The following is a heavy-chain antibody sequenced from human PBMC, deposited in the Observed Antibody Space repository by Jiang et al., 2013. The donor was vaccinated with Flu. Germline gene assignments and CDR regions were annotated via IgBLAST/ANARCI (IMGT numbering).Heavy chain of an antibody. CDR3: ATLPTHYDILTGYYRLRYFDY. J-gene: IGHJ4*02. CDR2: FDPEDGET. CDR1: GYTLTELS. V-gene: IGHV1-24*01. D-gene: IGHD3-9*01. Sequence: GAEVKKPGASVKVSCKVSGYTLTELSMHWVRQAPGKGLEWMGGFDPEDGETIYAQKFQGRVTMTEDTSTDTAYMELSSLRSEDTAVYYCATLPTHYDILTGYYRLRYFDYWGQGTLVTVSS.